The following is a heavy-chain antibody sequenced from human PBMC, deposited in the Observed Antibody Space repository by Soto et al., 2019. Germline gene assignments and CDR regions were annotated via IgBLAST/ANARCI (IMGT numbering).Heavy chain of an antibody. D-gene: IGHD2-2*01. CDR2: ISGSGGST. Sequence: EVQLLESGGGLVQPGGSLRLSCAASGFTFSSYAMSWVRQAPGKGLEWVSAISGSGGSTYYADSVKGRFTISRDNSKNTLYLQMNSLRAEDTAVYYCANLLGYCSSTSCQDFDYWGQGTLFTVSS. CDR3: ANLLGYCSSTSCQDFDY. V-gene: IGHV3-23*01. CDR1: GFTFSSYA. J-gene: IGHJ4*02.